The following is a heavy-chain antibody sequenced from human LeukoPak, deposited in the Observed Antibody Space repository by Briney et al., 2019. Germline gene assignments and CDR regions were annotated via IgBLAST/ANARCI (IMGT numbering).Heavy chain of an antibody. CDR3: ARRSSIAVRLFDY. CDR2: IYPGDSDT. Sequence: GESLKISCKGSGYTFTNYWIGWVRQMPGKGLELMGIIYPGDSDTRYSPSFQGQVTISADKSIGTAHLQWTSLKASDTAMYYCARRSSIAVRLFDYWGQGTLVTVSS. J-gene: IGHJ4*02. D-gene: IGHD6-6*01. V-gene: IGHV5-51*01. CDR1: GYTFTNYW.